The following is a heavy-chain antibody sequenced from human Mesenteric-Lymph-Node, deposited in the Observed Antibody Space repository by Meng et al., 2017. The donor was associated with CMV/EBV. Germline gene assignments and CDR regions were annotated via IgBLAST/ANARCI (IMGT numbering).Heavy chain of an antibody. V-gene: IGHV4-30-2*01. J-gene: IGHJ4*02. CDR2: IFYTGST. CDR1: GGSVSKGDNS. D-gene: IGHD3-10*01. Sequence: SGGSVSKGDNSWSWVRQPPGRGLELLGYIFYTGSTYYNPSLKGRVTMSMDRSKNQFSLKLTSVTAADTAVYYCANDYGSGSYRFDYWGQGTLVTVSS. CDR3: ANDYGSGSYRFDY.